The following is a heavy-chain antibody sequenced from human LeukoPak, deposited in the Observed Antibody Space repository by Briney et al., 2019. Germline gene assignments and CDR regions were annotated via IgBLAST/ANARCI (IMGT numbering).Heavy chain of an antibody. J-gene: IGHJ4*02. CDR1: GGSISSGSYY. Sequence: SQTLSLTCTVSGGSISSGSYYWSWIRQPAGRGLEWIGRIYTSGSTNYNPSLKSRLTISLDTSKNQFSLKLSSVTPADTAVYYCAREDARSVPTAISPLDYWGQGTLVTVSS. D-gene: IGHD2-2*01. V-gene: IGHV4-61*02. CDR2: IYTSGST. CDR3: AREDARSVPTAISPLDY.